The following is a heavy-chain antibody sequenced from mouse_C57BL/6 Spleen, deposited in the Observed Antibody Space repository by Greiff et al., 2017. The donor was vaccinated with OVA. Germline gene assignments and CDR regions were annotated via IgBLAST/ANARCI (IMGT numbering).Heavy chain of an antibody. CDR2: INPNNGGT. D-gene: IGHD1-1*01. CDR1: GYTFTDYY. Sequence: EVQLQQSGPELVKPGASVKISCKASGYTFTDYYMNWVKQSHGKSLEWIGDINPNNGGTSYNQKFKGKATLTVDKSSSTAYMELRSLTSEDSAVYYGARWFFYTVEYFDVWGTGTTVTVSS. J-gene: IGHJ1*03. V-gene: IGHV1-26*01. CDR3: ARWFFYTVEYFDV.